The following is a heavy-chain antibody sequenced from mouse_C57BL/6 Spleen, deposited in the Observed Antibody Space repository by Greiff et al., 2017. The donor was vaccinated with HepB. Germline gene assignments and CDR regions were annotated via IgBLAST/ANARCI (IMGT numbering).Heavy chain of an antibody. Sequence: EVQLQQSGPELVKPGASVKISCKASGYSFTGYYMNWVKQSPEKSLEWIGEINPSTGGTTYNQKFKAKATLTVDTSSSTAYMQLSSLTSEDSAVYYCARRDYYSNYDYAMDYWGQGTSVTVSS. D-gene: IGHD2-5*01. CDR3: ARRDYYSNYDYAMDY. J-gene: IGHJ4*01. V-gene: IGHV1-42*01. CDR1: GYSFTGYY. CDR2: INPSTGGT.